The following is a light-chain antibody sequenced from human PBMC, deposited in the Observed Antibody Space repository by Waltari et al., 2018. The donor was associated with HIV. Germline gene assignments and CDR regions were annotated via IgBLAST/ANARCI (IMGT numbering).Light chain of an antibody. V-gene: IGLV2-14*01. CDR3: SSYTVTSFYL. CDR2: DVD. J-gene: IGLJ1*01. Sequence: QSALTQPASVSASPGQSITISCAGTISNIGSSNHVSWYQHLPGESPRLIIYDVDNRPSGGSDLFSGSKSANTAYLTISGLQAEDEADYFCSSYTVTSFYLFGTGTKVTVL. CDR1: ISNIGSSNH.